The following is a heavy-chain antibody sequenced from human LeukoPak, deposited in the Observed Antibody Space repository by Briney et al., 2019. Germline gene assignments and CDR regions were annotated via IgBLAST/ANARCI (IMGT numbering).Heavy chain of an antibody. Sequence: PGGSLRLSCAASGFTFSSYWMHWVRQAPGKGLVWVSRINSDGSSTSYADSVQGRFTISRDNAKNTLYLQMNSLRAEDTAVYYYARVGIAVAGFDYWGQGTLVTVSS. CDR3: ARVGIAVAGFDY. V-gene: IGHV3-74*01. CDR1: GFTFSSYW. J-gene: IGHJ4*02. CDR2: INSDGSST. D-gene: IGHD6-19*01.